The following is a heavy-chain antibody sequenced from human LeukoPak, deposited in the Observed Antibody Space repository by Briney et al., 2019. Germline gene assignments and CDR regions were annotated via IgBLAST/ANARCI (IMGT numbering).Heavy chain of an antibody. CDR2: IYHSGST. CDR1: GFSFSSAYY. V-gene: IGHV4-38-2*02. Sequence: ASETLSLTCTVSGFSFSSAYYWGWIRPPPGKGLEWIGTIYHSGSTYYNPSLKSRVTISVDTSKNQFSLKLSSVTAADTAVYYCARKIDYWGQGTLVTVSS. CDR3: ARKIDY. J-gene: IGHJ4*02.